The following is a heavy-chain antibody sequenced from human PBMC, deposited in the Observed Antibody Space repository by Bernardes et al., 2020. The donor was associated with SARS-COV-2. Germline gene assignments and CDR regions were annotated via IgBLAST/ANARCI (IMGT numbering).Heavy chain of an antibody. CDR2: SSSSSSTI. Sequence: GGSLRPSCAASGFTFSSYSMNWVRQAPGKGLEWVSYSSSSSSTIYYADSAKGRLTISRDNAKNSLYLQMNSLRAENTAVYYCARDSYPREYQLLEGNWFDPWGQGTLVTVSS. J-gene: IGHJ5*02. CDR1: GFTFSSYS. CDR3: ARDSYPREYQLLEGNWFDP. D-gene: IGHD2-2*01. V-gene: IGHV3-48*01.